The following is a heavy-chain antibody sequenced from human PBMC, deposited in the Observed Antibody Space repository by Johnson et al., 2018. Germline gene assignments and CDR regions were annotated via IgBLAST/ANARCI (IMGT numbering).Heavy chain of an antibody. CDR2: ISSRGITI. Sequence: QVQLVESGGGLVKPGGSLRLSCAASGFTFSDYYMSWIRQAPGKGLEWVSYISSRGITIYYADSVKGRFTISRDNAKNSLYLQMNSLRAEDTAVYYCANNAGVVAATRNYYYYYMDVWGKGTTVTVSS. D-gene: IGHD2-15*01. CDR1: GFTFSDYY. J-gene: IGHJ6*03. CDR3: ANNAGVVAATRNYYYYYMDV. V-gene: IGHV3-11*04.